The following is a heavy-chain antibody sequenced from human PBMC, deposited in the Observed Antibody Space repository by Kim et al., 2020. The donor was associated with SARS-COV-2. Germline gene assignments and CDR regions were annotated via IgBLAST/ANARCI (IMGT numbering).Heavy chain of an antibody. D-gene: IGHD3-10*01. CDR2: ISSSSSYI. Sequence: GGSLRLSCAASGFTFSSYSMNWVRQAPGKGLEWVSSISSSSSYIYYADSVKGRFTISRDNAKNSLYLQMNSLRAEDTAVYYCARGSPPGYYGSGSYCIYWGQGTLVTVSS. V-gene: IGHV3-21*01. CDR3: ARGSPPGYYGSGSYCIY. J-gene: IGHJ4*02. CDR1: GFTFSSYS.